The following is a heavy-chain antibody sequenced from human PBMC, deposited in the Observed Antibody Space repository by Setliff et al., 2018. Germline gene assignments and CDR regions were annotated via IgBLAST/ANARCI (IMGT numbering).Heavy chain of an antibody. D-gene: IGHD3-10*01. CDR1: GGSIGPHY. Sequence: SETLSLTCTVSGGSIGPHYWSWIRQAPGKGLEWIGHIFYSDTAKYNPSLESRAAISVDSSKNQFSLKLRSVTAADTAVYYYARDRSTVIRGVTSFFYYYMDVWG. CDR2: IFYSDTA. CDR3: ARDRSTVIRGVTSFFYYYMDV. J-gene: IGHJ6*03. V-gene: IGHV4-59*11.